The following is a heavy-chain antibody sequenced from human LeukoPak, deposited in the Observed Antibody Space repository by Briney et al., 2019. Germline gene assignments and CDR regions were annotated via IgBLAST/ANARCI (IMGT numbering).Heavy chain of an antibody. Sequence: ASVKVSCKVSGYTLTELSMHWVRQAPGEGLEWMGGFDPEDGETIYAQKFQGRVTMTEDTSTDTAYMELSSLRSEDTAVYYCATRTTLLRYFDWLFHPFDYWGQGTLVTVSS. CDR3: ATRTTLLRYFDWLFHPFDY. CDR2: FDPEDGET. V-gene: IGHV1-24*01. J-gene: IGHJ4*02. CDR1: GYTLTELS. D-gene: IGHD3-9*01.